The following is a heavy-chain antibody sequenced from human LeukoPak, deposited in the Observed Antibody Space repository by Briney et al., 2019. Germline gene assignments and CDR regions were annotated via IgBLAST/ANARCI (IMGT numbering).Heavy chain of an antibody. CDR2: ITWDGGST. CDR1: GFIFDDYT. V-gene: IGHV3-43*01. CDR3: ATERPKYFDY. D-gene: IGHD6-6*01. Sequence: GGSLRLSCAASGFIFDDYTMHWVRQVPGEGLEWVSLITWDGGSTFYADSVKGRFTISRDNNKNSLSLQMNSLRTEDTALYYCATERPKYFDYWGQGTLVTVSS. J-gene: IGHJ4*02.